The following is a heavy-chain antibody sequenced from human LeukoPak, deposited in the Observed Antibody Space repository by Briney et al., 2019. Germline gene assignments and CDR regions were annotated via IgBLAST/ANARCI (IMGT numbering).Heavy chain of an antibody. CDR3: ARGVVVVAAPPRGDAFDI. V-gene: IGHV4-34*01. CDR1: GGSFSGYY. Sequence: SETLSLTCAVYGGSFSGYYWSWIRQPPGKGLEWIREINHSGSTNYNPSLKSRVTISVDTSKNQFSLKLSSVTAADTAVYYCARGVVVVAAPPRGDAFDIWGQGTMVTVSS. J-gene: IGHJ3*02. CDR2: INHSGST. D-gene: IGHD2-15*01.